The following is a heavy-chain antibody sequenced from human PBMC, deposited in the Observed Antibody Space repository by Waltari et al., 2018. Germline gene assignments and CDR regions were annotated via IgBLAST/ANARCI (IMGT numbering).Heavy chain of an antibody. D-gene: IGHD6-25*01. CDR3: ARWSARISQREFYFDY. J-gene: IGHJ4*02. V-gene: IGHV4-4*02. Sequence: QVHLQESGPGLVKPSGTLSLTCDVSGASVTVAWCGWVRQPPGKGLEWIGEIYHSGSNNYNPSLKSRLAMSVDKSKNEFSLKLTSVTAADTAVYYCARWSARISQREFYFDYWGQGILVTISS. CDR1: GASVTVAW. CDR2: IYHSGSN.